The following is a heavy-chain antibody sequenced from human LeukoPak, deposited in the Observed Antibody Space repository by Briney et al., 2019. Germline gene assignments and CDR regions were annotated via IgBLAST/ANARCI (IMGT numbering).Heavy chain of an antibody. CDR1: GFTVSSNY. Sequence: GGSLRLSCAASGFTVSSNYMSWVRQAPGKGLEWVSVIYSGGSTYYADSVKGRFTISRDNSKNTLYLQMNNLRAEDTAVYYCSKDRGGTDGDYFDYWGQGTLVTVSS. CDR3: SKDRGGTDGDYFDY. D-gene: IGHD3-10*01. J-gene: IGHJ4*02. V-gene: IGHV3-53*01. CDR2: IYSGGST.